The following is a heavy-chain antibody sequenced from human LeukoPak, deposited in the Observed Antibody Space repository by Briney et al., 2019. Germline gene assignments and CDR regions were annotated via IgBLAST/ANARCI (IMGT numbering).Heavy chain of an antibody. D-gene: IGHD5-12*01. CDR1: GYTFTGYY. Sequence: ASVKVSCKASGYTFTGYYMHWVRQAPGQGLEWMGWINPNSGGSNYAQKFQGRVTMTRDTSISTAYMELSRLRSVDTAVYYCARVPGYSGYDYWGQGTLVTVSS. J-gene: IGHJ4*02. V-gene: IGHV1-2*02. CDR3: ARVPGYSGYDY. CDR2: INPNSGGS.